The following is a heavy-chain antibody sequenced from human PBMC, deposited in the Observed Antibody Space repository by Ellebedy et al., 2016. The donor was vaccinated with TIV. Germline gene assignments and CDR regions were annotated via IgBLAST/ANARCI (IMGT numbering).Heavy chain of an antibody. D-gene: IGHD3-22*01. Sequence: SETLSLTXAVYGGSFSGYFWTWVRQSPGKGLEWIGSIYYSGSTYYNPSLKSRVTISVDTSKNQFSLKLSSVTAADTAVYYCARALYYYDSSGHDYWGQGTLVTVSS. CDR1: GGSFSGYF. CDR2: IYYSGST. CDR3: ARALYYYDSSGHDY. V-gene: IGHV4-34*01. J-gene: IGHJ4*02.